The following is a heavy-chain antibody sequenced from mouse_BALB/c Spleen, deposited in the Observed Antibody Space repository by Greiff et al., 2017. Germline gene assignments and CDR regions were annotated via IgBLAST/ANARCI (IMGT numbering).Heavy chain of an antibody. CDR2: ISSGGST. D-gene: IGHD1-1*01. Sequence: EVKLVESGGGLVKPGGSLKLSCAASGFTFSSYAMSWVRQTPEKRLEWVASISSGGSTYYPDSVKGRFTISRDNARNILYLQMSSLRSEDTAMYYCARGLTTVVADYWGQGTTLTVSS. CDR3: ARGLTTVVADY. J-gene: IGHJ2*01. V-gene: IGHV5-6-5*01. CDR1: GFTFSSYA.